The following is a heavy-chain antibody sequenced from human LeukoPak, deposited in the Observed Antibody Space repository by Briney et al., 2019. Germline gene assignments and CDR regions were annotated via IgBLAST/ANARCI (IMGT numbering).Heavy chain of an antibody. Sequence: PSETLSLTCTVSGGSISSISYYWGWIRQPPGKGLEWIGSIYYSGSTYYNPSLKSRVTISVDTSKNQFSLKLSSVTAADTAVYYCARVGWIQVLGYCSSTSCYAYWFDPWGQGTLVTVSS. CDR3: ARVGWIQVLGYCSSTSCYAYWFDP. V-gene: IGHV4-39*07. CDR2: IYYSGST. CDR1: GGSISSISYY. D-gene: IGHD2-2*01. J-gene: IGHJ5*02.